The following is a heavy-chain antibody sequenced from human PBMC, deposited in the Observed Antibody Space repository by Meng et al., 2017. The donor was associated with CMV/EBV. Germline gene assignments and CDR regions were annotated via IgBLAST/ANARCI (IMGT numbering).Heavy chain of an antibody. CDR2: INWNGGST. CDR3: ARDGGGSFDY. Sequence: GESLKISCAASGFTFDDYGMSWVRQAPGKGLEWVSGINWNGGSTGYADSVKGRFTISRDNAKNSLYLQMNSLRAEDTALYHCARDGGGSFDYWGQGTLVTVSS. J-gene: IGHJ4*02. D-gene: IGHD1-26*01. CDR1: GFTFDDYG. V-gene: IGHV3-20*01.